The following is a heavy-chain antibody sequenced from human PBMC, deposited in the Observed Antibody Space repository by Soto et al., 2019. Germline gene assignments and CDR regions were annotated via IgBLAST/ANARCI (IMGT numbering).Heavy chain of an antibody. D-gene: IGHD1-7*01. Sequence: SETLSLTCTVSSGSINIFYWSWIRHPAGKGLEWIGRIHSSGTTNYNPSLKSRVTMSVDTSRNQFSLKLTSVTAADTAVYYCARDRIIGTSYSDYWGQGVLVTVSS. CDR2: IHSSGTT. V-gene: IGHV4-4*07. J-gene: IGHJ4*02. CDR3: ARDRIIGTSYSDY. CDR1: SGSINIFY.